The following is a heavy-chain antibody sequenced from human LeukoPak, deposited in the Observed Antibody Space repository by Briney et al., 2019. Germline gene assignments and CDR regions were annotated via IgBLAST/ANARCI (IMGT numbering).Heavy chain of an antibody. V-gene: IGHV1-69*13. J-gene: IGHJ4*02. CDR2: IIPIFGTA. CDR1: GGTFSSCA. CDR3: ASPPGSSMVEGFDY. Sequence: ASVKVSCKASGGTFSSCAISWVRQAPGQGLEWMGGIIPIFGTANYVQKFQGRVTITADESTSTAYMELSSLRSEDTAVYYCASPPGSSMVEGFDYWGQGTLVTVSS. D-gene: IGHD3-10*01.